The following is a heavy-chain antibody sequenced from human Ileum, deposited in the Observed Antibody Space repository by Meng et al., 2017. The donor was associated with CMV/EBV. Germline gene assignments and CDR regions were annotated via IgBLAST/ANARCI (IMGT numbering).Heavy chain of an antibody. CDR1: RFTFSNYW. CDR2: INEDGSEK. Sequence: GESLKISCAASRFTFSNYWVRWVRRAPGQGLEWVASINEDGSEKYYGDSVKGRFTISRDSAKNSVYLQMNSLRAEDTAVYYCAKDQVCEVSSASCTPGGDYWGQGTLVTVSS. D-gene: IGHD2-2*01. CDR3: AKDQVCEVSSASCTPGGDY. V-gene: IGHV3-7*01. J-gene: IGHJ4*02.